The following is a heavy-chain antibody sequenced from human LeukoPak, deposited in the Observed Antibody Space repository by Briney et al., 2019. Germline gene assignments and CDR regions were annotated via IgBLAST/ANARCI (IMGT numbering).Heavy chain of an antibody. CDR3: ARVGIEIEMAGTFDY. CDR1: GGSFSAYY. Sequence: SETLSLTCAIYGGSFSAYYWSWLRQPPGKGLEWIGEINHSGSTNYNPSLKSRVTISVDTSKNQFSLKLSSVTAADTAVYYCARVGIEIEMAGTFDYWGQGTLVTVSS. J-gene: IGHJ4*02. CDR2: INHSGST. D-gene: IGHD6-19*01. V-gene: IGHV4-34*01.